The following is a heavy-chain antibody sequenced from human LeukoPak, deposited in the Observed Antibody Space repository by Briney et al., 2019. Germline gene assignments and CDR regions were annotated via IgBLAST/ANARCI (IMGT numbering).Heavy chain of an antibody. D-gene: IGHD3-10*01. Sequence: GASVKVSCKASGYTFTGYYMHWVRQAPGQGLEWMGWINPNSGGTNYAQKFQGWVTMTRDTSISTAYMELSRLRSDDTAVYYCAREAPYYYGSVSYPYFQHWGQGTLVTVSS. CDR3: AREAPYYYGSVSYPYFQH. J-gene: IGHJ1*01. CDR2: INPNSGGT. CDR1: GYTFTGYY. V-gene: IGHV1-2*04.